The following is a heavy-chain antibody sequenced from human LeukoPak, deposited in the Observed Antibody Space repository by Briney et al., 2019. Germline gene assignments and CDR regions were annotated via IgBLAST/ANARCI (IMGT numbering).Heavy chain of an antibody. V-gene: IGHV3-7*01. CDR2: IMKDGTEK. CDR1: RFSISGYW. J-gene: IGHJ4*02. Sequence: GGSLRLSCAAARFSISGYWMNWVRQAPGKGLEWVANIMKDGTEKYYVDSVKGRFTISRDNAKNSLYLQMNSLRAEDTAVYCCARDPSRGYTYGYGDLWGQGTLVTVSS. D-gene: IGHD5-18*01. CDR3: ARDPSRGYTYGYGDL.